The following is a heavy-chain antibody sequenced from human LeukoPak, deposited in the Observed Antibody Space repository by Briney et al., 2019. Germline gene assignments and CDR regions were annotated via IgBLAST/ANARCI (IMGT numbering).Heavy chain of an antibody. J-gene: IGHJ4*02. CDR2: VYYSGST. D-gene: IGHD1-26*01. Sequence: SETLSLTCTVSGDSTSSDNYYGGWVRQPPGKGLEWIGNVYYSGSTYYNPSLKSRVTMSVDTSKNQFFLKLNSVTAADTAVYYCARGRPCSGGYHFDYWGQGTLVTVSA. V-gene: IGHV4-39*01. CDR3: ARGRPCSGGYHFDY. CDR1: GDSTSSDNYY.